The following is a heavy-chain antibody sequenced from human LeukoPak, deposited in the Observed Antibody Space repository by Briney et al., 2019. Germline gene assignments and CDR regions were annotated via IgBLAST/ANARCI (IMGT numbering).Heavy chain of an antibody. V-gene: IGHV1-2*02. J-gene: IGHJ4*02. CDR1: GYTFTGYY. D-gene: IGHD3-22*01. CDR2: INPNSGGT. Sequence: GASVKVSCKASGYTFTGYYMHWVRQAPGQGLEWMGWINPNSGGTNYAQKFQGRVTMTRDTSISTAYMELSRPRSDDTAVYYCARSNYYDSSGYYYFDYWGQGTLVTVSS. CDR3: ARSNYYDSSGYYYFDY.